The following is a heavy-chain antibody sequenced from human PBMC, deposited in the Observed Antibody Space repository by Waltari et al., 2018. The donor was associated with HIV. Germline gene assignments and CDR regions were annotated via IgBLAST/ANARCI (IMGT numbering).Heavy chain of an antibody. CDR3: SRPLTYYDFWSGYYYSYGMDV. D-gene: IGHD3-3*01. CDR1: GFTSSDPA. J-gene: IGHJ6*02. CDR2: IRSKANSYAT. V-gene: IGHV3-73*01. Sequence: VQGGGSLKLPCAASGFTSSDPAFHWVRQTSGKGREWVGRIRSKANSYATAYGASVKGRFIISRDDSKNMAYLQMSSLKTEDTAVYYCSRPLTYYDFWSGYYYSYGMDVWGQGTTVTVSS.